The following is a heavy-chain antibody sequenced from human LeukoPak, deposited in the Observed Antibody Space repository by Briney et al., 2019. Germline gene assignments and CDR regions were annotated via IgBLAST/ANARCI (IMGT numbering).Heavy chain of an antibody. J-gene: IGHJ3*01. D-gene: IGHD3-16*01. CDR2: GFPMESMV. CDR1: EYGFRGYW. V-gene: IGHV5-51*01. Sequence: GEPLKISCKGFEYGFRGYWHAWVRHLPGKGLEWMGIGFPMESMVRYNPAFQGQVTISADTSINSAYLQWDNLKASDTAIYYCTRFGAEGGREAFDAWGQGTMVTVSS. CDR3: TRFGAEGGREAFDA.